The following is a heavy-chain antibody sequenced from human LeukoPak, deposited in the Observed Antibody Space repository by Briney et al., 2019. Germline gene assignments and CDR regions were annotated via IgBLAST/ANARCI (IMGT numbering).Heavy chain of an antibody. CDR3: AKVGSSSNHFDY. J-gene: IGHJ4*02. CDR2: ISDSGSST. Sequence: GGSLRLPCAASGFTFSSYAMSWVRQAPGKGLEWVSGISDSGSSTYYADSVKGRFTISRDNSKNTLYPQMNSLRAEDTAVYYCAKVGSSSNHFDYWGQGTLVTVSS. V-gene: IGHV3-23*01. CDR1: GFTFSSYA. D-gene: IGHD6-13*01.